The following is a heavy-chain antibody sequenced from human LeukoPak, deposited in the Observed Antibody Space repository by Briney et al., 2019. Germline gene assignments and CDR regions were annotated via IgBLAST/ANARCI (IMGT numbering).Heavy chain of an antibody. CDR2: INPNSGGT. CDR3: ARDHRVNSSPRHNWFDP. V-gene: IGHV1-2*02. J-gene: IGHJ5*02. CDR1: GYTFTGYD. Sequence: ASVKVSCKASGYTFTGYDMHWVRQAPGQGLEWMGWINPNSGGTNYAQKFQGRVTMTRDTSISTAYMELSRLRSDDTAVYYCARDHRVNSSPRHNWFDPWGQGTLVTVSS. D-gene: IGHD4-11*01.